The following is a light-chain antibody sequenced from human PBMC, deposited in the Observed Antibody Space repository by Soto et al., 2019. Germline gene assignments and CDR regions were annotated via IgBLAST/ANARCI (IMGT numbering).Light chain of an antibody. CDR2: DDN. CDR1: ISNIGDNM. J-gene: IGLJ3*02. Sequence: QSVLTQPPSVSAAPGQRVTISCSGSISNIGDNMVSWYQQLPGTAPKLLIYDDNQRPSRIPGRFSGSRSGTSATLGITGLQTEDEADYYCGAWDRSLSAVVFGGGTEVTVL. V-gene: IGLV1-51*01. CDR3: GAWDRSLSAVV.